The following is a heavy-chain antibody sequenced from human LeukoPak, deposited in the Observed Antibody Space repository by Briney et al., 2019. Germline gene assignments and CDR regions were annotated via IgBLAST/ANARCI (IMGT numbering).Heavy chain of an antibody. J-gene: IGHJ3*02. CDR3: ARTGYDAFDI. D-gene: IGHD2-8*02. CDR1: GFSFCYYT. Sequence: GGSLRLSCAASGFSFCYYTVNWVRQAPGKGLEWVSSISSSSSDIYYADSVKGRFTISRDNAKNSLYLQMNSLRAEYTAVYYCARTGYDAFDIWGQGTMVTVSS. CDR2: ISSSSSDI. V-gene: IGHV3-21*01.